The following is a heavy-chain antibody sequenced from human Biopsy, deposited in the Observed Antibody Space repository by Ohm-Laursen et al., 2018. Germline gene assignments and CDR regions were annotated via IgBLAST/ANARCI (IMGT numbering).Heavy chain of an antibody. CDR1: GGTFSNYG. V-gene: IGHV1-69*06. CDR3: ATKLTGYFHH. Sequence: ASVKVSCKVPGGTFSNYGVKWVRQAPGQGLEWLGGNIPILGTGNYAPKFQDRVTVAADTSTSTATMELRSLRSDDPAAYYCATKLTGYFHHWGQGTLVVASS. CDR2: NIPILGTG. D-gene: IGHD3-9*01. J-gene: IGHJ1*01.